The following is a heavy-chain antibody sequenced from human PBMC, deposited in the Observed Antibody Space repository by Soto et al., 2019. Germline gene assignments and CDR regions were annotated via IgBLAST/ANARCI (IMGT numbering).Heavy chain of an antibody. J-gene: IGHJ6*03. V-gene: IGHV1-24*01. CDR1: GYTLTELS. Sequence: ASVKVSCKVSGYTLTELSMHWVRQAPGKGLEWMGGFDPEDGETIYAQKFQGRVTMTEDTSTDTAYMELSSLRSEDTAVYYCATYTFVRSSRESYYSYYMDVCGKGTTVTVSS. D-gene: IGHD6-13*01. CDR3: ATYTFVRSSRESYYSYYMDV. CDR2: FDPEDGET.